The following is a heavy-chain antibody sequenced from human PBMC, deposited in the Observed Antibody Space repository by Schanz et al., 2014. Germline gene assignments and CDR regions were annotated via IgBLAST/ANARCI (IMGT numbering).Heavy chain of an antibody. CDR3: AKYRGYYRVSGSYRELEY. D-gene: IGHD3-10*01. J-gene: IGHJ4*02. CDR1: GFAFSSYG. Sequence: EVQLLESGGGLVQPGGSLRLSCLASGFAFSSYGMNWLRQAPGKGLEWVSVIGVDGTTTYYADSVKGRFTISRDNSKNTQYMQMNSLRPEETAVYYCAKYRGYYRVSGSYRELEYWGQGTLVTVSS. CDR2: IGVDGTTT. V-gene: IGHV3-23*01.